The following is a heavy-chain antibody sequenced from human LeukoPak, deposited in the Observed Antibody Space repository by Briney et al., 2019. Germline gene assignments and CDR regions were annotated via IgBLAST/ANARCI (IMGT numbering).Heavy chain of an antibody. Sequence: GGSLRLSCAASGFNFGSYSMAWVRQAPGKGLEWVSVMSADSATTFYADSVKGRFTISRDNAKNTVFLQMSSLRAEDTALYYCARKSASGNYPLDYWGQGTLVTVSS. D-gene: IGHD3-10*01. V-gene: IGHV3-23*01. CDR3: ARKSASGNYPLDY. CDR1: GFNFGSYS. J-gene: IGHJ4*02. CDR2: MSADSATT.